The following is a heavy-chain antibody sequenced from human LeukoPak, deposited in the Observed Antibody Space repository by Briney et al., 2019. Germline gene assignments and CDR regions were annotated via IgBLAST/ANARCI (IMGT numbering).Heavy chain of an antibody. CDR3: ARDWGAKARNAFDI. J-gene: IGHJ3*02. V-gene: IGHV4-4*07. CDR2: IHTSGST. Sequence: PSETLSLTCTVSGGSISSYYWSWIRQPAGKGLEWIGRIHTSGSTNYNPSLKSRVTMSGDTYKNQFSLKLSSVTAADTAVYYCARDWGAKARNAFDIWGQGTMVTVFS. D-gene: IGHD1-26*01. CDR1: GGSISSYY.